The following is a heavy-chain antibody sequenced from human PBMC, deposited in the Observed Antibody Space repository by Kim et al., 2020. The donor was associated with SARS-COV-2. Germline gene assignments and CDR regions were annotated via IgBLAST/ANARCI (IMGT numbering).Heavy chain of an antibody. CDR2: IDDGGST. D-gene: IGHD3-10*01. J-gene: IGHJ5*02. CDR1: GGSISSTTYY. V-gene: IGHV4-39*01. Sequence: SETLSLTCTVSGGSISSTTYYWGWIRQPPGKGLEWIATIDDGGSTHYNTSLKSRVTISVDTYKNQFSLKLSSVTAADTAVYYCARPLLVVRGVIGWFDPWGQRPLVTVSS. CDR3: ARPLLVVRGVIGWFDP.